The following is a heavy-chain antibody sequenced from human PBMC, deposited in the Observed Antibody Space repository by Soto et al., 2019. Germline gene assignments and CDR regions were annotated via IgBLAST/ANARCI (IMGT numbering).Heavy chain of an antibody. CDR2: ISYDGSNK. D-gene: IGHD3-22*01. Sequence: PGGSLRLSCAASGFTFSSYAMHWVRQAPGKGLEWVAVISYDGSNKYYADSVKGRFTISRDNSKNTLYLQMNSLRAEDTAVYYCARGHHYYDSSGPQPVNNWFDPWGQGTLVTVSS. V-gene: IGHV3-30-3*01. CDR3: ARGHHYYDSSGPQPVNNWFDP. J-gene: IGHJ5*02. CDR1: GFTFSSYA.